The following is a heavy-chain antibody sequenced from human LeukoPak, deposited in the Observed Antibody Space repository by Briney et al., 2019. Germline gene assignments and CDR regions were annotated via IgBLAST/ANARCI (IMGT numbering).Heavy chain of an antibody. CDR1: GSTFTSSA. Sequence: GASVKVSCKASGSTFTSSAMQWVRQARGQRLEWIGWIVVGSGNTNYAQKFQERVTITRDMSTSTAYMELSSLRSEDTAVYYCAARKTDELGPGGFDYWGQGTLVTVSS. CDR2: IVVGSGNT. CDR3: AARKTDELGPGGFDY. J-gene: IGHJ4*02. V-gene: IGHV1-58*02. D-gene: IGHD7-27*01.